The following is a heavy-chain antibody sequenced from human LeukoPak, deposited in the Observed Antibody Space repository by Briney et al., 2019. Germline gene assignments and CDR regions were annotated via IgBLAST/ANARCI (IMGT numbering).Heavy chain of an antibody. Sequence: SETLSLTCTVSGGSISSGGYYWSWIRQHPGKGLEWIGYIYYSGSTYYNPSLKSRVTISVDTSKNQFSLKLSSVTAADTAVYYCARSTIVVVERWGQGTLVTVSS. D-gene: IGHD2-21*01. V-gene: IGHV4-31*03. CDR1: GGSISSGGYY. CDR2: IYYSGST. J-gene: IGHJ4*02. CDR3: ARSTIVVVER.